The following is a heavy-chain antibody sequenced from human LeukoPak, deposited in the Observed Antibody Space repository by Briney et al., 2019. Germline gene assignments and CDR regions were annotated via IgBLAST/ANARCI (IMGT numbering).Heavy chain of an antibody. Sequence: SETLSLTCTVSGGSISSGSYYWSWLRQPAGTGLEWIGRIYTSGSTNYNPSLKSRVTISVDTSKNQFSLKLSSVTAADTAVYYCARESSSGWFVGQFDYWGQGTLVTVSS. CDR3: ARESSSGWFVGQFDY. CDR1: GGSISSGSYY. D-gene: IGHD6-19*01. J-gene: IGHJ4*02. V-gene: IGHV4-61*02. CDR2: IYTSGST.